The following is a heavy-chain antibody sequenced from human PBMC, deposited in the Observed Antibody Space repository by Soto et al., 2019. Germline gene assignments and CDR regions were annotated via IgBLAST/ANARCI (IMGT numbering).Heavy chain of an antibody. J-gene: IGHJ2*01. CDR1: GGSISSGGYY. CDR2: IYYSGST. Sequence: QVQLQESGPGLVKPSQTLSLTCTVSGGSISSGGYYWSWIRQHPGQGLEWIGYIYYSGSTYYNPSLKSRVSIAVDTSKNQFSLKLSSVTAADTAVYYCARGGRWLQYWYFDRWGRGTLVTVSS. D-gene: IGHD3-16*01. V-gene: IGHV4-31*03. CDR3: ARGGRWLQYWYFDR.